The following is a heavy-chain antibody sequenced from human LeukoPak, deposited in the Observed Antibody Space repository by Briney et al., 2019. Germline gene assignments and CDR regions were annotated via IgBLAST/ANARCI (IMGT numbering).Heavy chain of an antibody. CDR2: VMSGRGST. J-gene: IGHJ4*02. Sequence: KSGGSLRLSCAASGFSVSDYSISWIRQSPGKGPEWISYVMSGRGSTNYADSVKGRFTISRDNAKNSVALQLDGLRADDTAVYFCTRERRGSYYAFELWGQGTLVTVSS. CDR1: GFSVSDYS. V-gene: IGHV3-11*05. CDR3: TRERRGSYYAFEL. D-gene: IGHD3-16*01.